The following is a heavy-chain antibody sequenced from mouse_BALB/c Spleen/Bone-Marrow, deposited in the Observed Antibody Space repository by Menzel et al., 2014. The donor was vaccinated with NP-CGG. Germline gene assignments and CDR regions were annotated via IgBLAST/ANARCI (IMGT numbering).Heavy chain of an antibody. CDR2: IDPANGNT. CDR3: AYGSGYDYFDY. Sequence: EVQRVESGAELVKPGASVKLSCTASGFNIKDTYMHWVKQRPEQGLEWIGRIDPANGNTKYDPKFQGKATITADTSSNTAYLQLSSLTSEDTAVYYCAYGSGYDYFDYWGQGTTLTVSS. D-gene: IGHD1-1*01. J-gene: IGHJ2*01. V-gene: IGHV14-3*02. CDR1: GFNIKDTY.